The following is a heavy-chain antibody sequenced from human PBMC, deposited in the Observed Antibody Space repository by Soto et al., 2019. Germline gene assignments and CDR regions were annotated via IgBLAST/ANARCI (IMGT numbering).Heavy chain of an antibody. V-gene: IGHV1-2*04. CDR2: INPNSGGT. Sequence: QVQLVQSGAEVKKPGASVKVSCKASGYTFTGYYMHWVRQAPGQGLEWMGWINPNSGGTNYAQKFQGWVSMARDTSISTAYMELSRLRSDDTAVYYCAIDFSSVGGEQLGYSYGMDVWGQGTTVTVSS. D-gene: IGHD6-13*01. CDR1: GYTFTGYY. J-gene: IGHJ6*02. CDR3: AIDFSSVGGEQLGYSYGMDV.